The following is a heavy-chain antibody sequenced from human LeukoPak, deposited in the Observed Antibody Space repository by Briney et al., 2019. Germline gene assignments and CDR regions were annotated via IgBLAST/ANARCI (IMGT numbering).Heavy chain of an antibody. Sequence: SVKVSCKASGGTFSSYAISWVRQAPGQGLEWMGGIIPIFGTANYAQKFQGRVTITADESTSTAYMELSSLRSEDTAVYYCAKAGPWFGELLSSFDYWGQGTLVTVSS. D-gene: IGHD3-10*01. CDR2: IIPIFGTA. CDR3: AKAGPWFGELLSSFDY. V-gene: IGHV1-69*13. J-gene: IGHJ4*02. CDR1: GGTFSSYA.